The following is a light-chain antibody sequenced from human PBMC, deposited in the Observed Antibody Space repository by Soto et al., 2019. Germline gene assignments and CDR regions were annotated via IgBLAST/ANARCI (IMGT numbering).Light chain of an antibody. CDR1: GSDIAGYNY. V-gene: IGLV2-14*01. CDR2: EVT. CDR3: TSFTSTSSLYV. Sequence: QSALTQPDSVSGSLGQSITISCTGTGSDIAGYNYISWYQQLPGKAPKLMIYEVTIRPSGISNRFSGSKSGNTASLTISGLQAEDEADYFCTSFTSTSSLYVFGTGTKLTVL. J-gene: IGLJ1*01.